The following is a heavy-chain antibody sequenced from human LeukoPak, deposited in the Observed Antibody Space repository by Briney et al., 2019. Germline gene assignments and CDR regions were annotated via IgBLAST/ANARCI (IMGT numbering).Heavy chain of an antibody. D-gene: IGHD2-21*01. Sequence: GGSLRLSCAGSGFTFRDAWMSWVRQAPGKGLGWLGRIQSNSVGGAAGYAAAVKGRFTISRDDSMTTLFLQMNSLKTEDTAVYYCSTGGDIIQVDQQVPFDYWGQGVMVTVSS. CDR2: IQSNSVGGAA. J-gene: IGHJ4*02. CDR1: GFTFRDAW. CDR3: STGGDIIQVDQQVPFDY. V-gene: IGHV3-15*01.